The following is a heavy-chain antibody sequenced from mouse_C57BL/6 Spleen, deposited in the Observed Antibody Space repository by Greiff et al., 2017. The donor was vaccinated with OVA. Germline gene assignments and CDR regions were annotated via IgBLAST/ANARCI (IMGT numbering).Heavy chain of an antibody. Sequence: VKLVESGAELVRPGASVTLSCKASGYTFTDYEMHWVKQTPVHGLEWIGAIDPETGGTAYNQKFKGKAILTADKSSSTAYMELRSLTSEDSAVYYCTRGFYYYGSSQYYFDYWGQGTTLTVSS. V-gene: IGHV1-15*01. CDR1: GYTFTDYE. D-gene: IGHD1-1*01. CDR2: IDPETGGT. J-gene: IGHJ2*01. CDR3: TRGFYYYGSSQYYFDY.